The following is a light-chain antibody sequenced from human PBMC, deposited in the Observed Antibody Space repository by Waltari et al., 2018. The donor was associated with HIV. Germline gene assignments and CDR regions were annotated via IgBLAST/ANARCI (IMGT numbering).Light chain of an antibody. CDR1: NIGSKS. CDR3: QVWDTSGDPWV. J-gene: IGLJ3*02. CDR2: DDT. V-gene: IGLV3-21*02. Sequence: SYVLTPPPSVSVAPGQTARIPCGGTNIGSKSVHWYQQKPGQAPVLVVYDDTDRPSGIPERFSGSNSGNTATLTISRVEAGDEADYYCQVWDTSGDPWVFGGGTKLTVL.